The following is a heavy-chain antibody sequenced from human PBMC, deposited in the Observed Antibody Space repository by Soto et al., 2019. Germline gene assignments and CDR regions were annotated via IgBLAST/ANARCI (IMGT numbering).Heavy chain of an antibody. J-gene: IGHJ4*02. CDR3: ATLWFGEGNY. CDR2: IYYSGST. CDR1: GGSISSSSYY. D-gene: IGHD3-10*01. Sequence: SETLSLTCTVSGGSISSSSYYWGWIRQPPGKGLEWIGCIYYSGSTYYNPSLKSRVTISVDTSKNQFSLKLSSVTAADTAVYYCATLWFGEGNYWGQGTLVTVSS. V-gene: IGHV4-39*01.